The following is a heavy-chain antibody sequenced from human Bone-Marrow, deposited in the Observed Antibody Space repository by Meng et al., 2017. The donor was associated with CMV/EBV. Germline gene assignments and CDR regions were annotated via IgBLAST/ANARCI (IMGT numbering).Heavy chain of an antibody. V-gene: IGHV1-18*01. J-gene: IGHJ2*01. Sequence: ASVKVSCKASGYTFINFGFSWVRQAPGQGLQWMGWISTYNGNTKYVQRLQGRLTLTTDTSTNTAYMELRSLRSDDTAVYYCARDEANWGFCDLWGRGTLVTVSS. CDR2: ISTYNGNT. CDR3: ARDEANWGFCDL. CDR1: GYTFINFG. D-gene: IGHD7-27*01.